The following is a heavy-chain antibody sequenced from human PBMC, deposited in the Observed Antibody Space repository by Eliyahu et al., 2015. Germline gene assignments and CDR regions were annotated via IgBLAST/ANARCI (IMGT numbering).Heavy chain of an antibody. CDR3: AHRRPNSSGWLSWFDP. Sequence: QITLKESGPTLVKPTQTLTLTCTFSGXXLSTXGVGVGWILQPPGQAPXXLALXYXNYDKXYSPSLKSRLTITKDTSKNQVVLTMTNMDPVDTATYYCAHRRPNSSGWLSWFDPWGQGTLVTVSS. CDR2: XYXNYDK. D-gene: IGHD6-19*01. CDR1: GXXLSTXGVG. V-gene: IGHV2-5*01. J-gene: IGHJ5*02.